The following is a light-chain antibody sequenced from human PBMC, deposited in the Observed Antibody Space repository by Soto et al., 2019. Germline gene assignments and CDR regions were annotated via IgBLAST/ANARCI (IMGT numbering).Light chain of an antibody. CDR1: SGSVSTNYY. CDR2: STN. J-gene: IGLJ3*02. V-gene: IGLV8-61*01. CDR3: VLYMGSGIWV. Sequence: QAVVTQEPSFSVSPGRTVTLTCGLNSGSVSTNYYPSWYQQTPGQAPRTLIYSTNIRSSGVPDRFSGSILGNKAALTITGAQADDESDYYCVLYMGSGIWVFGGGTQLTVL.